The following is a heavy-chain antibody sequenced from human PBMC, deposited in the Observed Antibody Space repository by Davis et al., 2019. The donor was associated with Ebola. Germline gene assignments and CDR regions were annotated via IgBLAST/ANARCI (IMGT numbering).Heavy chain of an antibody. CDR1: GGSFSAYY. CDR3: ARLTGRRYYYGMDV. V-gene: IGHV4-34*01. CDR2: INHSGST. Sequence: PSETLSLTCAVYGGSFSAYYWSWIRQPPGKGLEWIGEINHSGSTNYNPSLKSRVTISVDTSKNQFSLKLSSVTAADTAVYYCARLTGRRYYYGMDVWGQGTTVTVSS. D-gene: IGHD1-20*01. J-gene: IGHJ6*02.